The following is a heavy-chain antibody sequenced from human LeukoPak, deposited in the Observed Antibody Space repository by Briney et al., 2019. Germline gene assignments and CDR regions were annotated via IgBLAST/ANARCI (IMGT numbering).Heavy chain of an antibody. J-gene: IGHJ4*02. CDR3: ARYLSRGFYFDY. CDR1: GGSISSGNCY. V-gene: IGHV4-39*01. Sequence: SETLSLTCTVSGGSISSGNCYWAWLRQPPGKGLEWIATINYSGSTYFNPSLKSRVTISVDTSKNQFSLKLTSVTAADTAVFYCARYLSRGFYFDYWGQGTLVTVSS. CDR2: INYSGST.